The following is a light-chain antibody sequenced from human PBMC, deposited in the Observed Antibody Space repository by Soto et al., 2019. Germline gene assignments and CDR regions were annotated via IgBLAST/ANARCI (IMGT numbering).Light chain of an antibody. V-gene: IGKV1-5*03. CDR2: KAS. CDR1: QTISSW. J-gene: IGKJ4*01. CDR3: IKHNSYHLT. Sequence: DIQMTPSPSTLSGSVGDRVTITCRASQTISSWLAWYQQKTGKAPKLLIYKASTLKSGVPSRFSGSGSGTEFTLTISSLQTEDFATYYCIKHNSYHLTLGGGTKGGIK.